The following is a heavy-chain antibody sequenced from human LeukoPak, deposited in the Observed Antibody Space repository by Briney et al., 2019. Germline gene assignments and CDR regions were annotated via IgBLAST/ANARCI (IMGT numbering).Heavy chain of an antibody. CDR1: GGSISSGDYY. CDR3: ARVGDPAGYSIDY. Sequence: SSQTLSLTCTVSGGSISSGDYYWSWIRQPPGKGLEWIGYIYYSGGTYYNPSLKSRVTISVDTSKNQFSLKLSSVTAADTAVYYCARVGDPAGYSIDYWGQGTLVTVSS. D-gene: IGHD3-9*01. V-gene: IGHV4-30-4*01. CDR2: IYYSGGT. J-gene: IGHJ4*02.